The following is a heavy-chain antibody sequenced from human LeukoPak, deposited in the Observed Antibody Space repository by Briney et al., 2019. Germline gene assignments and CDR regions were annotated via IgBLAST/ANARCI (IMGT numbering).Heavy chain of an antibody. CDR3: ARRGEMATTPRGEWFDP. V-gene: IGHV5-51*01. CDR2: IYPGDSDT. J-gene: IGHJ5*02. CDR1: GYSFTSYW. D-gene: IGHD5-24*01. Sequence: GESLKISCKGSGYSFTSYWIGWVRQMPGKGLEWMGIIYPGDSDTRYSPSFQGQVTISADKSISTAYLQWSSLKASDTAMYYCARRGEMATTPRGEWFDPWGQGTLVTVSS.